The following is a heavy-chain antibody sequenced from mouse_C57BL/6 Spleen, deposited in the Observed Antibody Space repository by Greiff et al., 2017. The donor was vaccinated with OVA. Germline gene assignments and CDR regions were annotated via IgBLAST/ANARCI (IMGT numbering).Heavy chain of an antibody. CDR2: ISYDGSN. V-gene: IGHV3-6*01. J-gene: IGHJ4*01. CDR1: GYSITSGYY. D-gene: IGHD1-1*01. Sequence: EVQLQESGPGLVKPSQSLSLTCSVTGYSITSGYYWNWIRQFPGNKLEWMGYISYDGSNNYNPSLKNRISITRDTSKNQFFLKLNSVTTEDTATYYCARDGLLRDYAMDYWGQGTSVTVSS. CDR3: ARDGLLRDYAMDY.